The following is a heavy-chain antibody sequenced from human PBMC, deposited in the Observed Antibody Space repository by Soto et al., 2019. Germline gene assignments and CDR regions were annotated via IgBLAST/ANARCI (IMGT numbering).Heavy chain of an antibody. J-gene: IGHJ6*02. CDR3: ANGLVVVDATPGLYYYYGLDV. V-gene: IGHV4-34*01. D-gene: IGHD2-15*01. CDR2: VNYSGST. Sequence: ETLSLTCAVYGGSFSGYFWNWIRQPPGKGLEWIGEVNYSGSTDYNPSLRSRVTISVDTSKNQFSLKLTSVTAADTAVYYCANGLVVVDATPGLYYYYGLDVWGQGTTVTVSS. CDR1: GGSFSGYF.